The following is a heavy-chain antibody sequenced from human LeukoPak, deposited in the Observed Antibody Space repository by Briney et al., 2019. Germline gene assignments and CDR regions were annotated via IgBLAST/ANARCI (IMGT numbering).Heavy chain of an antibody. Sequence: ASVKVSCKASGYTFTGYYMHWVRQAPGPGLEWMGRINPNSGGTNYAQKFQGRVTMTRDTSISTAYMELNRLRSDVKTVSYCGSWGHIGGSDYWGQGTLVTVSS. CDR3: GSWGHIGGSDY. D-gene: IGHD7-27*01. CDR1: GYTFTGYY. CDR2: INPNSGGT. V-gene: IGHV1-2*06. J-gene: IGHJ4*02.